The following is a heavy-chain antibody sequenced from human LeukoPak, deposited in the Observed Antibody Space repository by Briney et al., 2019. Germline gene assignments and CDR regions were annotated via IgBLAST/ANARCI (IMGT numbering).Heavy chain of an antibody. D-gene: IGHD5-18*01. V-gene: IGHV3-66*02. CDR2: IYSGGST. J-gene: IGHJ4*02. Sequence: GGSLRLSCAASGFTVSSNYMSWVRQAPGKELEWVSVIYSGGSTYYADSVKGRFTISRDNSKNTLYLQMNSLRAEDTAVYYCARTSRGYSYGGRSLSSSYFDYWGQGTLVTVSS. CDR1: GFTVSSNY. CDR3: ARTSRGYSYGGRSLSSSYFDY.